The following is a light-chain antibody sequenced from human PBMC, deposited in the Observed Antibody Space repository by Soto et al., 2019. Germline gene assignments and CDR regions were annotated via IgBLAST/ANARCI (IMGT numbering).Light chain of an antibody. CDR2: KVS. J-gene: IGKJ1*01. CDR1: QSLIYSDGIAY. Sequence: DVVMTQSPLSLPVTLGQPASISCRSSQSLIYSDGIAYLNWFHQRPGQSPRRLIYKVSNRDSGVPDRFSGSGSGTDFTLTIRRVEAEDVGVYYCMQGTHWPPTFGRGTKVEIK. CDR3: MQGTHWPPT. V-gene: IGKV2-30*01.